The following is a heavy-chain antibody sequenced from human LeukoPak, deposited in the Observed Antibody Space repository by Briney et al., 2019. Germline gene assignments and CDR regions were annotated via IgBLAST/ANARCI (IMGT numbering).Heavy chain of an antibody. Sequence: PGGSLRLSCAASGFTFGAYTINWVRQAPGKGLEWVSCIFSRSESILYAGSVKGRFTISRDNSKNTLYLQMNSLRAEDTAVYYCARDLRPEDYYYGMDVWGQGTTVTVSS. J-gene: IGHJ6*02. D-gene: IGHD1-14*01. V-gene: IGHV3-21*01. CDR3: ARDLRPEDYYYGMDV. CDR2: IFSRSESI. CDR1: GFTFGAYT.